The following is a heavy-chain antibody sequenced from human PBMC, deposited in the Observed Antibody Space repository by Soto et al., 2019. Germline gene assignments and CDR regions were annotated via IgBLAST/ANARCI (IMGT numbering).Heavy chain of an antibody. CDR2: MTPDSGDT. CDR3: ARGRRDYYDSGDWVPLAY. D-gene: IGHD3-22*01. Sequence: QVQLVQSGAEVKKPGASVKVSCKASGYTFTNYDINWVRQATGQGLEWMGWMTPDSGDTRYAQEFQGRVTMTRDTSISTAYMELSSLRSEDKAVYYCARGRRDYYDSGDWVPLAYWGQGTLVIVSS. CDR1: GYTFTNYD. V-gene: IGHV1-8*01. J-gene: IGHJ4*02.